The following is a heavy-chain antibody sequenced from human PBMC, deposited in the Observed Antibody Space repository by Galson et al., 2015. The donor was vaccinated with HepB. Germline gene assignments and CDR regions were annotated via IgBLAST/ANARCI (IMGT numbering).Heavy chain of an antibody. V-gene: IGHV3-30*04. Sequence: SLRLSCAASGFTFTSSAMHWVRQAPGKGLEWVAVISYDGSNKYYADFVKGRFTLSRDNSKNSLYLQMTSLSDEDTAVYYRVRGYEYGYYGRAFDIWGQGTMVTVSS. CDR3: VRGYEYGYYGRAFDI. J-gene: IGHJ3*02. CDR2: ISYDGSNK. D-gene: IGHD3-3*01. CDR1: GFTFTSSA.